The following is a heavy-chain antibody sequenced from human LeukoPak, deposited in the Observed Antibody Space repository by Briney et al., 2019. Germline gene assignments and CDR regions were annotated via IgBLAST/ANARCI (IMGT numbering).Heavy chain of an antibody. V-gene: IGHV3-20*04. D-gene: IGHD5-18*01. Sequence: PGGSLRLSCAASGFTFDDYGMSWVRQAPGKGLEWVSGINWNGGSTGYADSVKGRFTISRDNAKNSLYLQMNSLRAEDTALYYCARDGLVDTPMGAGYWGQGTLVTVSS. J-gene: IGHJ4*02. CDR1: GFTFDDYG. CDR2: INWNGGST. CDR3: ARDGLVDTPMGAGY.